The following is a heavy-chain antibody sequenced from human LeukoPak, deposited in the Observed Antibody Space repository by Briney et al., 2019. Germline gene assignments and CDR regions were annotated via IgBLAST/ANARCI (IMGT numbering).Heavy chain of an antibody. CDR1: GYTLTELS. CDR3: ATDRASGVYFDY. CDR2: FDPEDGET. V-gene: IGHV1-24*01. Sequence: ASVKVSCKVSGYTLTELSMHWVRQAPGKGLEWMGGFDPEDGETIYAQKFQGRVTMTEDTSTDTVYMELSSLRSEDTAVYYCATDRASGVYFDYWGQGTLVTVSS. D-gene: IGHD6-13*01. J-gene: IGHJ4*02.